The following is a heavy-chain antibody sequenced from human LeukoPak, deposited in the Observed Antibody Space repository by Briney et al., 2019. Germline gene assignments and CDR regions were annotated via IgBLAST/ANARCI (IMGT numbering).Heavy chain of an antibody. Sequence: ASVKVSCKASGYTFTGYYMHWVRQAPGQGLEWMGWINPNSGGTNYAQKVQVRVTMTRYTSISTAYMELSRLRSDDTGVYYCARMGISSGYYPFDYWGQGTLVTVSS. CDR2: INPNSGGT. CDR3: ARMGISSGYYPFDY. D-gene: IGHD3-22*01. CDR1: GYTFTGYY. V-gene: IGHV1-2*02. J-gene: IGHJ4*02.